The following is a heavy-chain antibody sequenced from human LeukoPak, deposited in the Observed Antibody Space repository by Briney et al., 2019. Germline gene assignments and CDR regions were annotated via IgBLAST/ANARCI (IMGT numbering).Heavy chain of an antibody. CDR2: INQDGSEK. Sequence: GGSLRLSCGASGFTFDDYWMSWVRQAPGQGLEWVANINQDGSEKYYLDSAKGRFTISRDNSKNTLYLQMNSLRAEDTAVYYCAKDGTYYYDSSGYYGLFDYWGQGTLVTVSS. CDR1: GFTFDDYW. J-gene: IGHJ4*02. D-gene: IGHD3-22*01. V-gene: IGHV3-7*01. CDR3: AKDGTYYYDSSGYYGLFDY.